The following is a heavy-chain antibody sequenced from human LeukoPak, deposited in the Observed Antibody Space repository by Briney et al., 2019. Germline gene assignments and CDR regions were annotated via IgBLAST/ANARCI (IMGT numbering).Heavy chain of an antibody. J-gene: IGHJ3*02. V-gene: IGHV3-30*18. Sequence: GRSLRLSCAASGFTFSSYGMHWVRQAPGKGLEWVAAISYDGSYYYYADSVKGRFTISRDNSKNTLYLQMNSLRAEDTAVYNCAKDLRQSYVGIFDIWGQGTMVTVSS. CDR2: ISYDGSYY. CDR1: GFTFSSYG. D-gene: IGHD6-13*01. CDR3: AKDLRQSYVGIFDI.